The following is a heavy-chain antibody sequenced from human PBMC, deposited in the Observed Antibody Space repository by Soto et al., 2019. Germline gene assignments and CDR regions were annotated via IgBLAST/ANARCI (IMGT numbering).Heavy chain of an antibody. CDR1: GFTFSSYA. Sequence: GGSLRLSCAASGFTFSSYAMHWVRQAPGKGLEWVAVISYDGSNKYYADSVKGRFTISRDNSKNTLYLQMNSLRAEDTAVYYCARAGGRYYGSGSYYNVYFDYWGQGTLVTVSS. CDR3: ARAGGRYYGSGSYYNVYFDY. J-gene: IGHJ4*02. D-gene: IGHD3-10*01. V-gene: IGHV3-30-3*01. CDR2: ISYDGSNK.